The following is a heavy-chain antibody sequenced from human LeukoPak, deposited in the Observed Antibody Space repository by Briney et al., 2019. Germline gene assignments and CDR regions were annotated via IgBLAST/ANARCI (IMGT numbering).Heavy chain of an antibody. CDR3: ARSGGKYYYDSSGSIDY. J-gene: IGHJ4*02. D-gene: IGHD3-22*01. CDR2: IYHSGST. Sequence: SETLSLTCAVSGGSISSGGYSWSWIRQPPGKGLEWIGYIYHSGSTYYNPSLKSRVTISVDRSKNQFSLKLGSVTAADTAVYYCARSGGKYYYDSSGSIDYWGQGTLVTVSS. V-gene: IGHV4-30-2*01. CDR1: GGSISSGGYS.